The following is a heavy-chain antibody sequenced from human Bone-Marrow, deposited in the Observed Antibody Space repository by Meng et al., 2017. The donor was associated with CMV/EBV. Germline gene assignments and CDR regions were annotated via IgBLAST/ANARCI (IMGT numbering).Heavy chain of an antibody. CDR1: GGTFSSYA. V-gene: IGHV1-69*10. CDR3: ASPQRGWFDP. J-gene: IGHJ5*02. CDR2: IIPILGIA. Sequence: CKPHGGTFSSYAISWVRQAPGKGLEWMGGIIPILGIANYAQKFQGRVTITADKSTSTAYMELSSLRSEDTAVYYCASPQRGWFDPWGQGTLVTVSS.